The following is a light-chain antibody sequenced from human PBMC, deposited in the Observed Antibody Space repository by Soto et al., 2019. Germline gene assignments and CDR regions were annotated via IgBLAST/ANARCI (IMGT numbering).Light chain of an antibody. CDR3: SSYRKTTFPHVV. CDR2: EVT. J-gene: IGLJ2*01. V-gene: IGLV2-14*02. Sequence: QSVLTQPASVSGSPGQSITISCSGASTNVGTSKLVSWYQQHPGKAPKLMIFEVTYRPTGISHRFSASKSGNTASLTISGLEAEDEAFYYCSSYRKTTFPHVVFGGGTKVTVL. CDR1: STNVGTSKL.